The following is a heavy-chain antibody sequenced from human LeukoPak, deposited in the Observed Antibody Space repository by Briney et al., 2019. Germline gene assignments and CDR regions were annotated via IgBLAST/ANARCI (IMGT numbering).Heavy chain of an antibody. Sequence: ASVKVSCKASGGTFSSYAISWVRQAPGQGLEWMGGIIPIFGTANYAQKFQGRVTITADESTSTAYMELSSLRPEDTAVYYCARGFGELLPFDYWGQGTLVTVSS. CDR3: ARGFGELLPFDY. V-gene: IGHV1-69*13. CDR1: GGTFSSYA. D-gene: IGHD3-10*01. J-gene: IGHJ4*02. CDR2: IIPIFGTA.